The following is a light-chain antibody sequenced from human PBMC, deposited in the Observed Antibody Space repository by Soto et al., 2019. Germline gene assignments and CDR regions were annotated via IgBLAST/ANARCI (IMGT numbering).Light chain of an antibody. CDR1: QSIRSNY. CDR3: QKYGSSPFT. Sequence: EIVLTQSPGTLSLSPGESATLSCRASQSIRSNYLAWYQQKTGQAPRLLIYGASSRATGIPDRFSGSGSGTDFNLTISRLEPEDFAVYYCQKYGSSPFTFGGGTKVDIK. CDR2: GAS. J-gene: IGKJ4*01. V-gene: IGKV3-20*01.